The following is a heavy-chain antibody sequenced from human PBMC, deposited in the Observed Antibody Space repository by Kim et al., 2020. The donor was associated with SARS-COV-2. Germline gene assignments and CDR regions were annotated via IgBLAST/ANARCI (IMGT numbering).Heavy chain of an antibody. CDR3: ARNLAYGMDV. V-gene: IGHV3-74*01. CDR2: T. Sequence: TGYADSVKGRFTIARDTAKNTLFLQMNSLRAEDTAVYYCARNLAYGMDVWGQGTTVTVSS. J-gene: IGHJ6*02.